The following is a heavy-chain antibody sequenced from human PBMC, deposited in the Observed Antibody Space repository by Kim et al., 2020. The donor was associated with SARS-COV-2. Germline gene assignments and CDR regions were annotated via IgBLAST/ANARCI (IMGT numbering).Heavy chain of an antibody. V-gene: IGHV3-23*01. D-gene: IGHD3-3*01. J-gene: IGHJ4*02. CDR3: AKDHPLVHNYDFWSGYQYYFDY. CDR2: ISGSGGST. Sequence: GGSLRLSCAASGFTFSSYAMSWVRQAPGKGLEWVSAISGSGGSTYYADSVKGRFTISRDNSKNTLYLQMNSLRAEDTAVYYCAKDHPLVHNYDFWSGYQYYFDYWGQGTLVTVSS. CDR1: GFTFSSYA.